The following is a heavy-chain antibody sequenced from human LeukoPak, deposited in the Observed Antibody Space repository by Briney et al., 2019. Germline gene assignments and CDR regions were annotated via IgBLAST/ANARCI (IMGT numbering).Heavy chain of an antibody. J-gene: IGHJ4*02. V-gene: IGHV4-34*01. CDR2: INHSGST. CDR1: GGSFSGYY. CDR3: ARIADYGGNADY. Sequence: SETLSLTCAVYGGSFSGYYWSWIRQPPGKGLEWIGEINHSGSTNYNPSLKSRVTISVDTSKNQSSLKLSSVTAADTAVYYCARIADYGGNADYWGQGTLVTVSS. D-gene: IGHD4-23*01.